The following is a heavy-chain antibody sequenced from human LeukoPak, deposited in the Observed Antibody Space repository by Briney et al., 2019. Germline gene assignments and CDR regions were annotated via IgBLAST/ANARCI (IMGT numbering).Heavy chain of an antibody. D-gene: IGHD2/OR15-2a*01. J-gene: IGHJ3*02. CDR1: GYTFTSYG. CDR3: ARDSVKVIFLEASDAFDI. Sequence: ASVKASCKASGYTFTSYGISWVRQAPGQGLEWMGWISAYNGNTNYAQKFQGRVTITTDESTSTAYMELSSLRSEDTAVYYCARDSVKVIFLEASDAFDIWGQGTMVTVSS. V-gene: IGHV1-18*01. CDR2: ISAYNGNT.